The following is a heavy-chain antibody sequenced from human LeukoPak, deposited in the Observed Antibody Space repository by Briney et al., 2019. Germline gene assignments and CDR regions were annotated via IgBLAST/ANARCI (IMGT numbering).Heavy chain of an antibody. CDR1: GYTFTGYH. V-gene: IGHV1-69*13. Sequence: SVKVSCKASGYTFTGYHIHWVRQAPGQGLEWMGGIIPIFGTANYAQKFQGRVTITADESTSTAYMELSSLRSEDTAVYYCARLDHLDPWGQGTLVTVSS. CDR2: IIPIFGTA. J-gene: IGHJ5*02. D-gene: IGHD3/OR15-3a*01. CDR3: ARLDHLDP.